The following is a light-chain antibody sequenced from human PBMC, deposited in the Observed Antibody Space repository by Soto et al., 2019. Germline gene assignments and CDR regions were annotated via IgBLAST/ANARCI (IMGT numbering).Light chain of an antibody. CDR1: QSVSNNY. V-gene: IGKV3-20*01. CDR2: GAS. Sequence: IDFTHARDTLSVCAVERATISCRASQSVSNNYLAWYQQKPGQAPRLLIYGASNRATGIPDRFSGSGSGTDFTLTISRLETEDFAVYYCQQYGSSGTFGQGTKVDIK. J-gene: IGKJ1*01. CDR3: QQYGSSGT.